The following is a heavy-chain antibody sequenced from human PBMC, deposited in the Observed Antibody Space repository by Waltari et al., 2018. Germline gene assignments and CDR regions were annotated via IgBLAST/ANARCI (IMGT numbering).Heavy chain of an antibody. D-gene: IGHD4-17*01. CDR2: ISSGSIYM. CDR1: GFPFSTYS. CDR3: ARSSTTVTTFG. J-gene: IGHJ4*02. Sequence: EVQLVASGGGLVKPGGSLRLSCAAFGFPFSTYSMNWVRQAPGKGLEWVSSISSGSIYMTYADSVKGRVTISRDNAKNSLYLQMNSLRAEDTAVYYCARSSTTVTTFGWGQGTLVTVSS. V-gene: IGHV3-21*01.